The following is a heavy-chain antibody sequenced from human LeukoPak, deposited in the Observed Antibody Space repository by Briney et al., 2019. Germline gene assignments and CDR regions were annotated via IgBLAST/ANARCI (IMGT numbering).Heavy chain of an antibody. CDR3: ARSNYYDSRSWGFDI. J-gene: IGHJ3*02. CDR1: GFTFSSYA. Sequence: HSGGSMRLSCAASGFTFSSYAMHWVRQAPGKGLEWVTIISYDGTNKYYADSVKGRFTISRDNSKNTLFLQMNSLRAEDTAVYYCARSNYYDSRSWGFDIWGQGTMVTVSS. D-gene: IGHD3-22*01. V-gene: IGHV3-30*04. CDR2: ISYDGTNK.